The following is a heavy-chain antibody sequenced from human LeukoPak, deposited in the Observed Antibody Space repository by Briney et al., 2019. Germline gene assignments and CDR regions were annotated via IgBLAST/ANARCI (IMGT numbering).Heavy chain of an antibody. V-gene: IGHV3-23*01. CDR1: GFTFSSYT. J-gene: IGHJ4*02. CDR2: ISHTSEYT. Sequence: AGGSLRLSCAASGFTFSSYTMSWVRQAPGKGLEWVSAISHTSEYTYHADSVKGRFTISRDNSKNTLYLQMNSLRAEDTAIYYCARSIPYGTTWYGRSDYWGQGTLVTVSS. D-gene: IGHD6-13*01. CDR3: ARSIPYGTTWYGRSDY.